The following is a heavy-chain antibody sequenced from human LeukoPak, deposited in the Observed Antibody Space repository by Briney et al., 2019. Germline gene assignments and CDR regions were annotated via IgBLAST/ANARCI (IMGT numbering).Heavy chain of an antibody. D-gene: IGHD1-26*01. Sequence: ASVKVSCKASGYTFTGYYMHWVRQAPGQGLEWMGWINPNSGGTNYARKFQGRVTMTRDTSISTAYMELSRLRSDDTAVYYCARGGSGSYSYSAYFDYWGQGTLVTVSS. J-gene: IGHJ4*02. CDR1: GYTFTGYY. CDR3: ARGGSGSYSYSAYFDY. CDR2: INPNSGGT. V-gene: IGHV1-2*02.